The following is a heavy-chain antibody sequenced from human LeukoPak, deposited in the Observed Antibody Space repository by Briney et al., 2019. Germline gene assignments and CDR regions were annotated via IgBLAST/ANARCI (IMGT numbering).Heavy chain of an antibody. CDR1: DGSISSHY. D-gene: IGHD6-19*01. CDR2: IYYSGST. CDR3: ARLGYSSTLNY. V-gene: IGHV4-59*08. Sequence: PSETLSLTCTVSDGSISSHYWSWIRQPPGKGLEWIGYIYYSGSTNYNPSLKSRVTISVDTSKNQFSLKLSSVTAADTAVYYCARLGYSSTLNYWGQGTLVTVSS. J-gene: IGHJ4*02.